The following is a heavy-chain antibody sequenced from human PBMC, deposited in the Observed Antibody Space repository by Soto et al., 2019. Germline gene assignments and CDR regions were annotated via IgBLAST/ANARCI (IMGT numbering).Heavy chain of an antibody. CDR3: ASAAGYCSSTSCYPSRSYFDY. J-gene: IGHJ4*02. V-gene: IGHV4-34*01. D-gene: IGHD2-2*01. CDR1: GGSFSGYY. CDR2: INHSGST. Sequence: SETLSLTCAVYGGSFSGYYWSWIRQPPGKGLEWIGEINHSGSTNYNPSLKSRVTISVDTSKNQFSLKLSSVTAADTAVYYCASAAGYCSSTSCYPSRSYFDYWGQGTLVTVSS.